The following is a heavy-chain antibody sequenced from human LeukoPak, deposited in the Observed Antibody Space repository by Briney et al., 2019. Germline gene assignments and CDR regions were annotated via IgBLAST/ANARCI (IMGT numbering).Heavy chain of an antibody. CDR3: ATDRAAAGTGFDY. D-gene: IGHD6-13*01. J-gene: IGHJ4*02. CDR1: GYTFTSYG. Sequence: ASVKVSCKASGYTFTSYGISWVRQAPGQGLEWMGWISAYNGNTHYAQKLQGRVTMTTDTSTSTVYMELRSLRSDDTAVYYCATDRAAAGTGFDYWGQGTLVTVSS. V-gene: IGHV1-18*01. CDR2: ISAYNGNT.